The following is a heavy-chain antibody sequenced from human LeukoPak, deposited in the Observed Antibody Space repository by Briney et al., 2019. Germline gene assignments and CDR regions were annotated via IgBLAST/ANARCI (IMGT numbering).Heavy chain of an antibody. D-gene: IGHD3-16*02. CDR3: ASAGYDYVWGSYRYSDY. J-gene: IGHJ4*02. Sequence: GGSLRLSCAASGFTFSTYWMHWVRQAPGKGLVWVSRIHSDGSSTSYADSVKGRFTISRDNAKNTLYLQMNSLRAEDTAVYYCASAGYDYVWGSYRYSDYWGQGTLVTVSS. CDR1: GFTFSTYW. CDR2: IHSDGSST. V-gene: IGHV3-74*01.